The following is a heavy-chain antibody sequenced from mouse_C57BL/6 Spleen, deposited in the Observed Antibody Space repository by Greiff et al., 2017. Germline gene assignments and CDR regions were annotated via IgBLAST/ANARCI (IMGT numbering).Heavy chain of an antibody. J-gene: IGHJ1*03. CDR1: GYTFTGYW. V-gene: IGHV1-9*01. Sequence: QVQLQQSGAELMKPGASVKLSCKATGYTFTGYWIEWVKQRPGHGLEWIGEILPGSGSTNYNEKFKGKATLTADTSSNTAYMQLGSLTTEDSAISYCARWGLITGTVWYFDVWGTGTTVTVAS. CDR2: ILPGSGST. D-gene: IGHD4-1*01. CDR3: ARWGLITGTVWYFDV.